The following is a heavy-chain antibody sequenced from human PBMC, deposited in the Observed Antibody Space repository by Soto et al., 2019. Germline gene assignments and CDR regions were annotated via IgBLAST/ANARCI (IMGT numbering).Heavy chain of an antibody. CDR1: GGSFRGYY. J-gene: IGHJ1*01. V-gene: IGHV4-34*01. CDR3: ARGEGGFQY. CDR2: INHSGST. Sequence: QVHRQQWGAGLLKPSETLSLTCAVYGGSFRGYYWSWIRQPPGKGLEWIGEINHSGSTNYNSSLKSRVTISADTSKNQFSLRLNSMTAADTAVYYCARGEGGFQYWGQGTLVTVSS.